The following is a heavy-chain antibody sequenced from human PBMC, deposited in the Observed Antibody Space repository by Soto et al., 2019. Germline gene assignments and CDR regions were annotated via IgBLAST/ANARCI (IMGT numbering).Heavy chain of an antibody. D-gene: IGHD6-19*01. J-gene: IGHJ4*02. CDR1: GFTFTNYG. V-gene: IGHV3-23*01. CDR2: ISAGGGST. Sequence: EVQLLESGGGLVQPGGSLRLSCAASGFTFTNYGMSWVRQAPGKGLEWVSVISAGGGSTYYADSVKGRFTISRDNSKNTLYLQMTSRRAEDTAVYYCAKDDRGWGGWRDNWGQGTLVTVSS. CDR3: AKDDRGWGGWRDN.